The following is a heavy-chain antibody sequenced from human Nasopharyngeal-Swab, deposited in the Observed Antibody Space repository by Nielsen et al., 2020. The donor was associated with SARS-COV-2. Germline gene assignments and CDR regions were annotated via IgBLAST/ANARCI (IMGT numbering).Heavy chain of an antibody. CDR3: ARDLVAVAGQDYYYGMDV. J-gene: IGHJ6*02. CDR2: IKQDGSEK. V-gene: IGHV3-7*01. D-gene: IGHD6-19*01. Sequence: GESLKISCAASGFTFSSYWMSWVRQAPGKGLEWVANIKQDGSEKYYVDSVKGRFTIARDNAKNSLYLQMNSLRAEDTAVYYCARDLVAVAGQDYYYGMDVWGQGTTVTVSS. CDR1: GFTFSSYW.